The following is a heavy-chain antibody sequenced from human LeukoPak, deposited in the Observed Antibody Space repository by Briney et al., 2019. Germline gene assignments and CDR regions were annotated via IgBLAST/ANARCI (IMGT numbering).Heavy chain of an antibody. V-gene: IGHV3-48*01. CDR1: GFTFSTYR. J-gene: IGHJ5*02. Sequence: GGSLRLSCAVSGFTFSTYRMNWVRQAPGMGLEWVSYISSSSSITYYADSVKGRFTISRDNAKNSLFLQMDSLRVEDTAVYYCARVVTAITNWFDPWGQGTLVTVSS. CDR2: ISSSSSIT. CDR3: ARVVTAITNWFDP. D-gene: IGHD2-21*02.